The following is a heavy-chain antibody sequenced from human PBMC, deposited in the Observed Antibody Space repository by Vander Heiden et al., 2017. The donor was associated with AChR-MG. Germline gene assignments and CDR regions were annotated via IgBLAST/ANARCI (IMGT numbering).Heavy chain of an antibody. D-gene: IGHD1-26*01. CDR1: GYTFTSYG. CDR2: ISASNGNT. V-gene: IGHV1-18*01. J-gene: IGHJ4*02. Sequence: QVQLVQSGAEVKKPGASVKVSCKASGYTFTSYGTSWVRQAPGQGLEWMGWISASNGNTNHAQKLQGRVTMTTDTSTSTAYMELRSLRSDDTAVYYCARVGGWSSGSYYFLEAGGDYWGQGTLVTVSS. CDR3: ARVGGWSSGSYYFLEAGGDY.